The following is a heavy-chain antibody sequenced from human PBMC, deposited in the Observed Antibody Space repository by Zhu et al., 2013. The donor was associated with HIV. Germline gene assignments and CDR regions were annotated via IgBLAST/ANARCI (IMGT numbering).Heavy chain of an antibody. CDR3: AREQTAGTYYYGMDV. CDR1: GGTFSSYA. CDR2: INPSGGST. D-gene: IGHD6-19*01. V-gene: IGHV1-46*03. Sequence: QVQLVQSGAEVKKPGSSVKVSCKASGGTFSSYAISWVRQAPGQGLEWMGIINPSGGSTSYAQKFQGRVTMTRDTSTSTVYMELSSLRSEDTAVYYCAREQTAGTYYYGMDVWGQGP. J-gene: IGHJ6*02.